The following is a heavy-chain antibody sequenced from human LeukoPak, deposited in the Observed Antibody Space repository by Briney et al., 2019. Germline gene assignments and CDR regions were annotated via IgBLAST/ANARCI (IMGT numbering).Heavy chain of an antibody. CDR1: GFTFSNYW. Sequence: AGGSLRLSCAVSGFTFSNYWMSWVRQAPGKGLEWVANIRQDGSDKNYVDAVKGRFTISRDNAKNSLYLQMSSLRAEDTAVYYCARDNHYHIDVWGKGTTVTISS. CDR3: ARDNHYHIDV. J-gene: IGHJ6*03. V-gene: IGHV3-7*01. CDR2: IRQDGSDK.